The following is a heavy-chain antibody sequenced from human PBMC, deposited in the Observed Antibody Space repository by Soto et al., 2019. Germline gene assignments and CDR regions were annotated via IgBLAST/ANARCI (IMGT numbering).Heavy chain of an antibody. J-gene: IGHJ6*02. CDR3: ARDRVRGGTNPHYYYYGMDV. CDR2: ISYDGSNK. V-gene: IGHV3-30-3*01. CDR1: GFTFSSYA. Sequence: QVQLVESGGGVVQPGRSLRLSCAASGFTFSSYAMHWVRQAPGKGLEWVAVISYDGSNKYYADSVKGRFTISRDNSKNTLYLQMNSLRAEDTAVYYCARDRVRGGTNPHYYYYGMDVWGQGTTVTVSS. D-gene: IGHD3-10*01.